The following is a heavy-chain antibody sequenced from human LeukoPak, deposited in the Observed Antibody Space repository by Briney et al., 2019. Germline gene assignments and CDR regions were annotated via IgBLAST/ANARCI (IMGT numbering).Heavy chain of an antibody. CDR1: GFTFSSYW. CDR3: AKDIATMRWLRPDPSVDY. V-gene: IGHV3-7*01. J-gene: IGHJ4*02. CDR2: IKQDGSEK. D-gene: IGHD5-12*01. Sequence: PGGSLRLSCAASGFTFSSYWMSWVRQAPGKGLEWVANIKQDGSEKYYVDSVKGRFTISRDNAKNSLYLQMNSLRAEDTAVYYCAKDIATMRWLRPDPSVDYWGQGTLVTVSS.